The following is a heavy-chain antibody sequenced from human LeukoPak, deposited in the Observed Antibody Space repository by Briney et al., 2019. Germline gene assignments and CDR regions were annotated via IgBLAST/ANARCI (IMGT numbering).Heavy chain of an antibody. Sequence: GGSLRLSCAASGFTFSSYAMSWVRQVPGKGLEWVSAISGSGGSTYYADSVKGRFTISRDNSKNTLYLQMNSLRAEGTAVYHCAKQSGYPWAVNYHYYMDVWGKGTTVTVSS. CDR1: GFTFSSYA. V-gene: IGHV3-23*01. CDR2: ISGSGGST. J-gene: IGHJ6*03. CDR3: AKQSGYPWAVNYHYYMDV. D-gene: IGHD5-12*01.